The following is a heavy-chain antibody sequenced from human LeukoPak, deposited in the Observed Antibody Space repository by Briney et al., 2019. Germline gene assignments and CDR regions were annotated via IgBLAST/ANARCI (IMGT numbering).Heavy chain of an antibody. Sequence: SETLSLTCAVYGGSFRGYYWSWIRQPPGKGLEWIGEINHSGSTNYNPSLKSRVTISVDTSKNQFSLKLSSVTAADTAVYYCAREVSRGYGYWGQGTLVTVSS. CDR3: AREVSRGYGY. J-gene: IGHJ4*02. V-gene: IGHV4-34*01. CDR2: INHSGST. CDR1: GGSFRGYY. D-gene: IGHD5-12*01.